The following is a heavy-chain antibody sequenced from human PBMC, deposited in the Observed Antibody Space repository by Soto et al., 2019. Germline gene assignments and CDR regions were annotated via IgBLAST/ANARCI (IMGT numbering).Heavy chain of an antibody. CDR3: ATEYPDSHYPGDV. J-gene: IGHJ4*02. Sequence: QAQLVQSGAEVKTPGASVKISCKASGYASSTHYMHWVRQAPGQGLEWMGLIGPSGDNTRYVQRFQARVTVTRDPSTNIVYMEVNSLTSEDTAVYYCATEYPDSHYPGDVWGQGTLVTISS. D-gene: IGHD3-10*01. CDR2: IGPSGDNT. V-gene: IGHV1-46*01. CDR1: GYASSTHY.